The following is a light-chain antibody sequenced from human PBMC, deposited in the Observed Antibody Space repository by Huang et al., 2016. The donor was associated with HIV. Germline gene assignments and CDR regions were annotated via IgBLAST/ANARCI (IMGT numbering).Light chain of an antibody. CDR3: QQYYQNPQT. CDR1: QSLLYSLNNKNY. Sequence: DIVMTQSPDSLSVSPGERATIDCKSSQSLLYSLNNKNYLAWFQQKPWRPPKLLLYWASTRESGIPERFSGSGSVTDFTLTINNLQPEDVATYYCQQYYQNPQTFGQGT. J-gene: IGKJ5*01. V-gene: IGKV4-1*01. CDR2: WAS.